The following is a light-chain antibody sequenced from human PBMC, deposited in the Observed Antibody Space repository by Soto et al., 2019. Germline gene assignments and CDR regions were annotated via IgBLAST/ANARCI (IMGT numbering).Light chain of an antibody. CDR2: DTS. CDR3: LLSYSDARKVA. Sequence: QTVVTQEPSLTVSPGGTVTLTCGSTTGAVTSGHYPYWFQRKPGKAPKTLIYDTSNKRSWTPARFSGSLLGGKASLTLSGAQPEDEADYYCLLSYSDARKVAFGGGTKLTVL. J-gene: IGLJ2*01. V-gene: IGLV7-46*01. CDR1: TGAVTSGHY.